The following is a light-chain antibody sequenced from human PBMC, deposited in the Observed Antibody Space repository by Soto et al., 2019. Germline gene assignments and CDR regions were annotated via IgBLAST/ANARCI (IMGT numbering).Light chain of an antibody. CDR2: STS. CDR3: EQYGSLPWT. Sequence: EIVLTQSPGTLSLSPGERATLSCRASQSLSDNYLAWYQQKSDQAPRLHIYSTSSRAPGIPDRFSGSGSGTDFTLTISRLEPEDFAVYHCEQYGSLPWTFGQGTKLEI. V-gene: IGKV3-20*01. J-gene: IGKJ1*01. CDR1: QSLSDNY.